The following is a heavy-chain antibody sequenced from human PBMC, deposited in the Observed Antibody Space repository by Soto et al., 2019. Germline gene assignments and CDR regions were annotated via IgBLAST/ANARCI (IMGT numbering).Heavy chain of an antibody. D-gene: IGHD2-15*01. V-gene: IGHV1-46*01. Sequence: ASVKVSCKASGYTFTSYYIQWVRQAPGQGLEWMGIINPSGGGTTYAQRFQGRVTMTRDTSTSTVYMELSSLRSEDTGVYYCAADLPGHGGGYEFDYWGQGTPVTVSS. CDR1: GYTFTSYY. CDR2: INPSGGGT. CDR3: AADLPGHGGGYEFDY. J-gene: IGHJ4*01.